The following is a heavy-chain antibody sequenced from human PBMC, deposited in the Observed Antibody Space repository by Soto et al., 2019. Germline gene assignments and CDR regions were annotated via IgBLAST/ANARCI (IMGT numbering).Heavy chain of an antibody. CDR3: TTVRVVPAATSYYYYGMDV. V-gene: IGHV3-15*01. CDR1: GFTFSNAW. D-gene: IGHD2-2*01. J-gene: IGHJ6*02. Sequence: LRLSCAASGFTFSNAWMSWVRQAPGKGLEWVGRIKSKTDGGTTDYAAPVKGRFTISRDDSKNTLYLQMNSLKTEDTAVYYCTTVRVVPAATSYYYYGMDVWGQGTTVTVSS. CDR2: IKSKTDGGTT.